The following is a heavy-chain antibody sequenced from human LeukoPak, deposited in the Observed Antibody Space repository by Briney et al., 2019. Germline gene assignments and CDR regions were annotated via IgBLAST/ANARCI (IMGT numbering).Heavy chain of an antibody. D-gene: IGHD3-10*01. CDR3: AKDRGYYGSGSYYPDGFDY. J-gene: IGHJ4*02. Sequence: GGSLRLSCAASGFTFSSYGMHWVRQAPGKGLEWVAVISYDGSNKYYADSVKGRFTISRDNSKNTLYLQMNSLRAEDTAVYYCAKDRGYYGSGSYYPDGFDYWGQGTLVTVSS. CDR2: ISYDGSNK. CDR1: GFTFSSYG. V-gene: IGHV3-30*18.